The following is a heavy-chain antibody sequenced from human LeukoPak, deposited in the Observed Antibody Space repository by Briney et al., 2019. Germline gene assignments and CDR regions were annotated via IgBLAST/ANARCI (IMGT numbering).Heavy chain of an antibody. CDR3: ARALLGDFWSGYYGDNWFDP. J-gene: IGHJ5*02. D-gene: IGHD3-3*01. CDR1: GGSISSGGYS. V-gene: IGHV4-30-2*01. Sequence: SQTLSLTCAVSGGSISSGGYSWSWIRQPPGKGLEWIGYIYHSGSTYYNPSLKSRVTISVDRSKNQFSLKLSSVTAADTAVYYCARALLGDFWSGYYGDNWFDPWGQGTLVTVSS. CDR2: IYHSGST.